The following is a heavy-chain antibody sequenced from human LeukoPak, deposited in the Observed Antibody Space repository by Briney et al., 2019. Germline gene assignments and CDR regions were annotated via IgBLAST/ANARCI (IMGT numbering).Heavy chain of an antibody. CDR2: IYYSGST. CDR3: ARRADYFDSSGYGPYFDN. V-gene: IGHV4-39*01. CDR1: GGSISSSSYY. J-gene: IGHJ4*02. D-gene: IGHD3-22*01. Sequence: PSETLSLTCTIFGGSISSSSYYWGWIRQPPGKGLEWIGSIYYSGSTYYNPSLKSRVTISVDTSKNQFSLKLSFVTAADTAVYYCARRADYFDSSGYGPYFDNWGQGTLVTVSS.